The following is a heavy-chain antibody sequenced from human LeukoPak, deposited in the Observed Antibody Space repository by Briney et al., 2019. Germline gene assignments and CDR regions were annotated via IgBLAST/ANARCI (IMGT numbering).Heavy chain of an antibody. Sequence: GASVKVSCKASGGTFSSYAISWVRQAPGQGLEWMGGIIPIFGTANYAQKFQGRVTITTDESTSIAYMELSSLRSEDTAVYYCARASSYCGGDCYSANIWGQGTMVTVSS. CDR2: IIPIFGTA. D-gene: IGHD2-21*01. CDR3: ARASSYCGGDCYSANI. V-gene: IGHV1-69*05. J-gene: IGHJ3*02. CDR1: GGTFSSYA.